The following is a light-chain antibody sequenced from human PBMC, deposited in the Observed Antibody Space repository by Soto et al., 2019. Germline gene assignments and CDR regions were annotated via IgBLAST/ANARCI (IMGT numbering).Light chain of an antibody. CDR2: GAS. CDR3: HQYGGSPPYT. CDR1: QSVSSTF. V-gene: IGKV3-20*01. J-gene: IGKJ2*01. Sequence: EIVLTQSPGTLSLSPGDRATLSCRASQSVSSTFIVWYQQKPGQAPRLLIYGASNRATGIPDRFSGSGSGTEFTLTISRLEPEDFAVYYCHQYGGSPPYTFGQGTNLESK.